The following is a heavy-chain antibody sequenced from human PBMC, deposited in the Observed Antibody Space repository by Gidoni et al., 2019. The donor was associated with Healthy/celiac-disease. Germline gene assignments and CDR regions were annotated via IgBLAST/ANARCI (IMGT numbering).Heavy chain of an antibody. Sequence: QVQLQESGPGLVKPSETLSLTCAVSGYSISSGYYWGWIRQPPGKGLEWIGSIYHSGSTYYNPSLKSRVTISVDTSKNQFSLKLSSVTAADTAVYYCAKSDYYDSPFDYWGQGALVTVSS. V-gene: IGHV4-38-2*01. CDR1: GYSISSGYY. D-gene: IGHD3-22*01. J-gene: IGHJ4*02. CDR2: IYHSGST. CDR3: AKSDYYDSPFDY.